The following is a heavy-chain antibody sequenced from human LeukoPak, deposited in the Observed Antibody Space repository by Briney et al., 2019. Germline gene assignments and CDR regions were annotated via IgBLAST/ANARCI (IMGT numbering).Heavy chain of an antibody. CDR3: ARGFVHAFDI. CDR1: GFAFSTYD. V-gene: IGHV3-13*04. D-gene: IGHD6-6*01. CDR2: IGVAGDT. J-gene: IGHJ3*02. Sequence: GASLRLSCAASGFAFSTYDMHWVRQPTGKGLEWVSAIGVAGDTYYPGSVKGRFIISRENAKNSLYLQMNSLSAGDTAVYYCARGFVHAFDIWGQGTMVTVSS.